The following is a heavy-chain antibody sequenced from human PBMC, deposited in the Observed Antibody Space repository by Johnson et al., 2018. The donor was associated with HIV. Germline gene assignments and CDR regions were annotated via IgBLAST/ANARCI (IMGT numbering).Heavy chain of an antibody. CDR1: GFTFSSYA. CDR3: ARGPYRKNVDTAMVARGNAFDI. V-gene: IGHV3-23*01. J-gene: IGHJ3*02. Sequence: VQLLESGGGLVQPGGSLRLSCAASGFTFSSYAMSWVRQAPGKGLEWVSAISGSGGSTYYADSVKGRFTISRDNSKNTLYLQMNSLRAEDTAVYYCARGPYRKNVDTAMVARGNAFDIWGQGTMVTVSS. CDR2: ISGSGGST. D-gene: IGHD5-18*01.